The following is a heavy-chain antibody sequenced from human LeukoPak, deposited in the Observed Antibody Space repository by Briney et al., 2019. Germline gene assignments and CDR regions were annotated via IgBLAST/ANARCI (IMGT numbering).Heavy chain of an antibody. V-gene: IGHV4-34*01. D-gene: IGHD6-19*01. CDR1: GGSISSYY. CDR2: INHTGRT. Sequence: SETLSLTCTVSGGSISSYYWSWIRQPPGEGPEWIGEINHTGRTNYNPSLKSRVTISVDMSKNQFSLKLSSVTAADTAVYCCARVGYISGWYPFDFWGLGTLVIVSS. CDR3: ARVGYISGWYPFDF. J-gene: IGHJ4*02.